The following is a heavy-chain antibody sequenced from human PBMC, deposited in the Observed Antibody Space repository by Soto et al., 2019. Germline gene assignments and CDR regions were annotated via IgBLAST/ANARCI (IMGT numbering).Heavy chain of an antibody. D-gene: IGHD5-18*01. V-gene: IGHV1-69*01. J-gene: IGHJ6*02. CDR2: IIPIFGTA. CDR1: GGTFSSYA. CDR3: AGGDTAMVSSGYYYYGMDV. Sequence: QVQLVQSGAEVKKPGSSVKVSCKASGGTFSSYAISWVRQAPGQGLEWMGGIIPIFGTANYAQKFQGRVTITADESTSPAYMELSSLRSEDTAVYYCAGGDTAMVSSGYYYYGMDVWGQGTTVTVSS.